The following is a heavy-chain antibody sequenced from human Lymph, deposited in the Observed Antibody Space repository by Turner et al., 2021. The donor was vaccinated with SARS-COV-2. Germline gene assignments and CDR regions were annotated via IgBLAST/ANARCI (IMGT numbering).Heavy chain of an antibody. CDR2: IYSSGCT. D-gene: IGHD5-18*01. J-gene: IGHJ4*02. CDR3: ARQGWLRGYFDY. CDR1: GGSVTSSSYY. Sequence: QVQLQESGPGLVKPSETLSLTCTVSGGSVTSSSYYWGWIRQPPGKGLEWIGNIYSSGCTYYNPSLKSRVTISVDTSKNQFSLKLSSVTAADTAVYYCARQGWLRGYFDYWSQGTLVTVSS. V-gene: IGHV4-39*01.